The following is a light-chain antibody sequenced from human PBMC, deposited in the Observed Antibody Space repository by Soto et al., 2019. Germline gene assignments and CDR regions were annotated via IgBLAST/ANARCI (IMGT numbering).Light chain of an antibody. CDR1: ESVRSSC. V-gene: IGKV3-20*01. J-gene: IGKJ3*01. CDR2: GAS. Sequence: DIVFTQFPGTRSLSTVVRASLSCRASESVRSSCLAWYQQKPGQSPRLLIYGASSRATGIPDRLSGSGSGTDFTLTISRLEPEDFAVYYCQQYGSSPIFTFGPGTKVDIK. CDR3: QQYGSSPIFT.